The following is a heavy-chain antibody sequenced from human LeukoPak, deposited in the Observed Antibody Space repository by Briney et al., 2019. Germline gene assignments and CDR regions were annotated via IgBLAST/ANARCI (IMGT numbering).Heavy chain of an antibody. CDR1: GFTFSSYS. Sequence: GGSLRLSCAASGFTFSSYSMNWVCQAPGKGLKWVSYISSSSSTIYYADSVKGRFTISRDNAKNSLYLQMNSLRAEDTAVYYCARESGSHAFDIWGQGTMVTVSS. D-gene: IGHD1-26*01. CDR3: ARESGSHAFDI. V-gene: IGHV3-48*04. J-gene: IGHJ3*02. CDR2: ISSSSSTI.